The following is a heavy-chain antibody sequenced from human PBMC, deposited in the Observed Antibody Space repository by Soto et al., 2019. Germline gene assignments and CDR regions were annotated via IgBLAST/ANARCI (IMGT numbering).Heavy chain of an antibody. CDR2: IYWDDDK. J-gene: IGHJ5*02. Sequence: GSGPTLVNPTQTLTLTCTFSGFSLSTSGVGVGWIRQPPGKALEWLALIYWDDDKRYSPSLKSRLTITKDTSKNQVVLTMTNMDPVDTATYYCAHRAYDYIWGSYRFSQDNWFDPWGQGTLVTVSS. V-gene: IGHV2-5*02. CDR3: AHRAYDYIWGSYRFSQDNWFDP. D-gene: IGHD3-16*02. CDR1: GFSLSTSGVG.